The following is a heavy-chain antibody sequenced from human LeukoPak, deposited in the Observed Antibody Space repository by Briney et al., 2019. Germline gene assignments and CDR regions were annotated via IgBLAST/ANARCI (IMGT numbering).Heavy chain of an antibody. CDR1: GFTFSSYP. D-gene: IGHD5-18*01. J-gene: IGHJ4*02. V-gene: IGHV3-64*01. Sequence: GGSLRLSCAASGFTFSSYPMHCVRQAPGKGLEYVSSISSNGGSTSYANSVKGRFTISRDNSKNALYLQMGSLRAEDMAVYYCARRGYNYGYDYWGQGTLVTVSS. CDR3: ARRGYNYGYDY. CDR2: ISSNGGST.